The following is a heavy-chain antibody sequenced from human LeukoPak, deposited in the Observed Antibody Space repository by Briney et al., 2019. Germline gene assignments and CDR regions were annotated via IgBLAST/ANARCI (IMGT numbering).Heavy chain of an antibody. D-gene: IGHD3-10*01. CDR2: MNPNSGNT. Sequence: GASVKVSCKASGYTFTSYDIHWVRQATGQGLEWMGWMNPNSGNTNYAQKFQGRVTMTRNTSISTAYMELSSLRSEDPAVYYCARGVAELLWFGEPNFYGMDVWGQGTTVTVSS. J-gene: IGHJ6*02. V-gene: IGHV1-8*01. CDR1: GYTFTSYD. CDR3: ARGVAELLWFGEPNFYGMDV.